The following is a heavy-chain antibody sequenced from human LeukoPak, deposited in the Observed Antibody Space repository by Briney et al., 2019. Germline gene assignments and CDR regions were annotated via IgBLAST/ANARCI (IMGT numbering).Heavy chain of an antibody. CDR1: GFTFNNYE. CDR3: AGEGGSKNWFDP. CDR2: VTSSGGTT. V-gene: IGHV3-48*03. J-gene: IGHJ5*02. Sequence: GGSLRLSCAASGFTFNNYEMNWVRQAPGKGLEWISYVTSSGGTTYYADSVKGRFTISRDNAKNSLYLQMNSLRAEDTAVYYCAGEGGSKNWFDPWGQGTLVTVSS. D-gene: IGHD1-26*01.